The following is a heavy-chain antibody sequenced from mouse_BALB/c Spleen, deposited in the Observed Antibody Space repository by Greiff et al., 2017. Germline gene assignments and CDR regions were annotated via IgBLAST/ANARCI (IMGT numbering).Heavy chain of an antibody. Sequence: EVQRVESGAELVKPGASVKLSCTASGFNIKDTYMHWVKQRPEQGLEWIGRIDPANGNTKYDPKFQGKATITADTSSNTAYLQLSSLTSEDTAVYYCARDGYDGYFDVWGAGTTVTVSS. V-gene: IGHV14-3*02. CDR1: GFNIKDTY. CDR2: IDPANGNT. J-gene: IGHJ1*01. CDR3: ARDGYDGYFDV. D-gene: IGHD2-2*01.